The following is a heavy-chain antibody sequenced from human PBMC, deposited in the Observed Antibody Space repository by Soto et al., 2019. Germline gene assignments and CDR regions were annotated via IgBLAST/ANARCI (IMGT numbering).Heavy chain of an antibody. CDR2: IYHSGST. Sequence: SETLSLTCAVSGGSISSGGYSWSWIRQPPGKGLEWIGYIYHSGSTYYNPSLKSRVTISVDRSKNQFSLKLSSVTAADTAVYYCARNNWNDPWIDYWGQGTLVTVSS. D-gene: IGHD1-20*01. CDR1: GGSISSGGYS. V-gene: IGHV4-30-2*01. CDR3: ARNNWNDPWIDY. J-gene: IGHJ4*02.